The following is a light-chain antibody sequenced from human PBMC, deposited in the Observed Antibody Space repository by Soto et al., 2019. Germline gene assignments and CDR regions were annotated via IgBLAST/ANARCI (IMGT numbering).Light chain of an antibody. CDR2: DVS. Sequence: QSVLTQPASGSGSPGQSITISCTGTSSDVGGYNYVSWYQQHPGKAPKLMIYDVSNRPSGVSNRFSGSKSGNTASLTISGLQAEDEADYYSSSYTSSSPHVFGTGTKVTVL. CDR3: SSYTSSSPHV. CDR1: SSDVGGYNY. V-gene: IGLV2-14*01. J-gene: IGLJ1*01.